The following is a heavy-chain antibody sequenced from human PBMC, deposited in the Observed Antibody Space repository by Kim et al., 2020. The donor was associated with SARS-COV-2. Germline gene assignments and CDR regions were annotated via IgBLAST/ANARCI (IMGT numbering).Heavy chain of an antibody. J-gene: IGHJ5*02. V-gene: IGHV3-7*01. Sequence: KYYVDSVKGRSTISRDNAKNSLYLQMNSLRAEDAAVYYCARGHGRPWCDPWGQGTLVTGSS. CDR2: K. D-gene: IGHD1-26*01. CDR3: ARGHGRPWCDP.